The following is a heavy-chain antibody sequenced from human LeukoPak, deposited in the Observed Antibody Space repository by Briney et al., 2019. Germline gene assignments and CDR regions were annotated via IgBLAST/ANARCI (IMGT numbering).Heavy chain of an antibody. CDR1: GFTFSSYA. Sequence: GGSLRLSCAASGFTFSSYAMSWVRQAPGKGLEWVANIRQDGDTKYYVDSVKGRFTISRDNAMNSLYLQMNSLRAEDTAIYYCARSLPYGTTWYGRSDFWGQGTLVTVS. V-gene: IGHV3-7*03. D-gene: IGHD6-13*01. CDR3: ARSLPYGTTWYGRSDF. J-gene: IGHJ4*02. CDR2: IRQDGDTK.